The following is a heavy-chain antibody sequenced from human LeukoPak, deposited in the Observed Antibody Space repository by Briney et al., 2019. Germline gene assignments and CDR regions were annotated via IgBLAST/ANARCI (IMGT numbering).Heavy chain of an antibody. V-gene: IGHV1-18*01. J-gene: IGHJ6*02. CDR3: ASGSRSPGYYYGMDV. D-gene: IGHD1-26*01. CDR2: ISAYNGNT. CDR1: GYTFTSYG. Sequence: ASVKVSCKASGYTFTSYGISWVRQAPGQGLEWMGWISAYNGNTNYAQKLQGRVTMTTDTSTSTAYMELWSLRSDDTAVYYCASGSRSPGYYYGMDVWGQGTTVTVSS.